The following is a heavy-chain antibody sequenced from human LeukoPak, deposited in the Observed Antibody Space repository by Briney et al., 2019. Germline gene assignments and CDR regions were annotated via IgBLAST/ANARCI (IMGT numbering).Heavy chain of an antibody. V-gene: IGHV3-23*01. CDR2: ISGSGGST. J-gene: IGHJ4*02. Sequence: GGSLRLSCAASRFTFSSYAMSWVRRAPGKGLEWGSAISGSGGSTYYADSGKGQSTISRDNSKNTLYLQMNSMRAEDTAVYYCANDLTVTNKANCDYWGQGTLVTVSS. CDR1: RFTFSSYA. D-gene: IGHD4-17*01. CDR3: ANDLTVTNKANCDY.